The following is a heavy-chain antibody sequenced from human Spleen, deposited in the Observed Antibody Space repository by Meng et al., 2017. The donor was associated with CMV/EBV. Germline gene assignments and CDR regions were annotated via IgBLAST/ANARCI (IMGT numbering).Heavy chain of an antibody. CDR1: GFIFTSYA. CDR3: AKALRGPLYNWNQGGSLHY. J-gene: IGHJ4*02. V-gene: IGHV3-23*01. Sequence: GESLKISCAASGFIFTSYALNWVRQAPGKGLEWVSTTGGGGIGTPYADSVKGRFTISTDNSKSILYLQMNSLRAEDTAIYYRAKALRGPLYNWNQGGSLHYWGQGTLVTVSS. CDR2: TGGGGIGT. D-gene: IGHD1-20*01.